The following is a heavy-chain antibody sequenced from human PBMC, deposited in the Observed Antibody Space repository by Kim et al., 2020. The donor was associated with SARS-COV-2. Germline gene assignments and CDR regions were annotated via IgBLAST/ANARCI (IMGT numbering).Heavy chain of an antibody. Sequence: SVKVSCKASGGMFSSYAIRWVRQAPGQGLEWMGGIIPIFGTANYAQKFQGRVTITADDSTSTAYMELSSLRSEDTAVYYCARESGTFGGVIVRPTPLDYWGQGTPVAVSS. J-gene: IGHJ4*02. D-gene: IGHD3-16*02. CDR1: GGMFSSYA. CDR3: ARESGTFGGVIVRPTPLDY. CDR2: IIPIFGTA. V-gene: IGHV1-69*13.